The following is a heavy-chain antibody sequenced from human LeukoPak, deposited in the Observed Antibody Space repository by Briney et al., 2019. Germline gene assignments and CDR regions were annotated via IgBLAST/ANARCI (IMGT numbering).Heavy chain of an antibody. D-gene: IGHD2-21*01. CDR2: IYTSGST. CDR3: AREWDCGGDCYSFDY. CDR1: GGSISSGSYY. Sequence: SETLSLTCTVSGGSISSGSYYWSWIRQPAGKGLEWIGRIYTSGSTNYNPSLKSRVTISVDTSKNQFSLKLSSVTAADTAVYYCAREWDCGGDCYSFDYWGQGTLVTVSS. V-gene: IGHV4-61*02. J-gene: IGHJ4*02.